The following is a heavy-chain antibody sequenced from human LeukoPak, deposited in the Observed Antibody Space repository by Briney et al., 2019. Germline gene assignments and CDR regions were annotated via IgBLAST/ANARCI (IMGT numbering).Heavy chain of an antibody. Sequence: PGGSMTLSCLASGFPFSSFWMDWVRQTPGRGLEWLANIRPDGSEQYYVDSVRGRFTISRDNAKNSVYLDMNNLRVDDTGVYYCSGQDSSRSPWGYWGQGTLVSVSS. CDR1: GFPFSSFW. J-gene: IGHJ4*02. V-gene: IGHV3-7*01. D-gene: IGHD2-2*01. CDR2: IRPDGSEQ. CDR3: SGQDSSRSPWGY.